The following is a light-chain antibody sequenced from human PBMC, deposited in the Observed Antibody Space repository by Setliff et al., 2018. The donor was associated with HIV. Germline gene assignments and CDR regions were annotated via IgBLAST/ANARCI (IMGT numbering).Light chain of an antibody. J-gene: IGLJ2*01. CDR3: SAYSKGDTLVL. Sequence: QSVLTQPASLSGSPGQSITISCTGGSDDIGSFSYVSWYQQYPGKAPKLMIYDASSRPSGVSTRFSGSRSGNTASLTISGVQAEDEADYHCSAYSKGDTLVLFGGGTKGTVL. CDR1: SDDIGSFSY. CDR2: DAS. V-gene: IGLV2-14*03.